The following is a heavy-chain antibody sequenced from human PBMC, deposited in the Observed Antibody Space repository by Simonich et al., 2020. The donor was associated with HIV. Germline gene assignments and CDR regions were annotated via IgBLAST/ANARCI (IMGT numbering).Heavy chain of an antibody. CDR1: GFTFSTYG. CDR2: IRRKGGST. CDR3: ARTPTGKYSDY. Sequence: EVQLVESGGGLVQPGGSLRLSCAASGFTFSTYGMHWVRQAPGKGLEYVSAIRRKGGSTNYANTVKGRFAISRDNSKNTLYLQMGSLRAEDMAVYYCARTPTGKYSDYWGQGTLVTVSS. D-gene: IGHD2-8*02. J-gene: IGHJ4*02. V-gene: IGHV3-64*01.